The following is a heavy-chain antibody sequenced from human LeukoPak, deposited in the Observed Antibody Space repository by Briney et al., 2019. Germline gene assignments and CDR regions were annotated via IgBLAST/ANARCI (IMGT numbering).Heavy chain of an antibody. CDR3: ARADGDNYYYYGMDV. Sequence: SETLSLTCAVYGGSFSGYYWSWIRQPPGKGLEWIGEINHSGSTNYNPSLKSRVTISVDTSKNQFSLRLSSVTAADTALYYCARADGDNYYYYGMDVWGQGTTVTVSS. CDR1: GGSFSGYY. V-gene: IGHV4-34*01. CDR2: INHSGST. J-gene: IGHJ6*02. D-gene: IGHD4-17*01.